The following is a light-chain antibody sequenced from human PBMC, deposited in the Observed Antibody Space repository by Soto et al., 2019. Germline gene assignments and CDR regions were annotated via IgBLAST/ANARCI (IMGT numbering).Light chain of an antibody. J-gene: IGKJ1*01. CDR1: QSLLHSNGYNY. Sequence: DIVMTQSPLSLPVTPGEPASISCRSSQSLLHSNGYNYLDWYLQKPGQSPQLLIYLGSNLASGVPDRFSGSGSGTDFTLKISRVEAEDVGVYYCMQALQTWTFGQGTKVDIK. V-gene: IGKV2-28*01. CDR3: MQALQTWT. CDR2: LGS.